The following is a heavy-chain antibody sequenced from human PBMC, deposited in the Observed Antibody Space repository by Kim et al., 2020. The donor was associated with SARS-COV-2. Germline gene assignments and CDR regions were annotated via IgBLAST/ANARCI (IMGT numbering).Heavy chain of an antibody. Sequence: LKSRVTISVDTSKNQFSLKLSSVTAADTAVYYCARDKSRDGYNYYWYFDLWGRGTLVTVSS. D-gene: IGHD5-12*01. V-gene: IGHV4-59*01. CDR3: ARDKSRDGYNYYWYFDL. J-gene: IGHJ2*01.